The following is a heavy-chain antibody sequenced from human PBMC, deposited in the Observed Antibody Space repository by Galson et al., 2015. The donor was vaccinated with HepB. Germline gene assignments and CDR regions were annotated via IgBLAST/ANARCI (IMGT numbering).Heavy chain of an antibody. CDR3: ARADGSGWYSWFDP. J-gene: IGHJ5*02. V-gene: IGHV6-1*01. CDR1: GDSVSSNSAA. CDR2: THYRSRWYN. Sequence: CAISGDSVSSNSAAWNWIRQSPSRGLEWLGKTHYRSRWYNDYAMSVKSRITINSDTSKNQFSLHLSSVTPEDTAVYYCARADGSGWYSWFDPWGQGILVTVSS. D-gene: IGHD6-19*01.